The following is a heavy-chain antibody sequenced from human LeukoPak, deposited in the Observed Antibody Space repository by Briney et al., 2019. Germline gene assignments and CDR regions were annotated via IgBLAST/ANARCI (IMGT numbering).Heavy chain of an antibody. CDR2: INSDGSST. J-gene: IGHJ4*02. V-gene: IGHV3-74*01. Sequence: PGGSLRLSCAVSGFTFSSYWKHWVRQAPGKGLVWVSRINSDGSSTSYADSVKGRFTISRDNAKNTLYLQMNSLRAEDTAVYYCASIVRATTGLDCWGQGTLVTVSS. CDR1: GFTFSSYW. D-gene: IGHD1-26*01. CDR3: ASIVRATTGLDC.